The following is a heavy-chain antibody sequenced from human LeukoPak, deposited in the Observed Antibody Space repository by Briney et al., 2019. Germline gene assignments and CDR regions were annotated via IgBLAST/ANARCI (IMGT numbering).Heavy chain of an antibody. CDR3: ATESLITIFGVVTPD. CDR1: GNTFSSSS. D-gene: IGHD3-3*01. V-gene: IGHV3-21*01. J-gene: IGHJ4*02. CDR2: ISSSSSYI. Sequence: PGGSLRLSCAATGNTFSSSSMNWLRKAPGKGLDWVSSISSSSSYIYYADSVKGRFTISRDNAKNSLYLQMSSLRAEDTAVYYCATESLITIFGVVTPDWGQGTLVTVSS.